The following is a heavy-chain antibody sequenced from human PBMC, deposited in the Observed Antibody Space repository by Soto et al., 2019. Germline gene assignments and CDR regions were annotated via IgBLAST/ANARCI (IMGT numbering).Heavy chain of an antibody. J-gene: IGHJ3*02. CDR3: ARVVWTHGGYCSGGSCRVGAFDI. D-gene: IGHD2-15*01. CDR2: IYYSGST. V-gene: IGHV4-59*01. Sequence: SETLFLTCTVSGGSISSYYWSWIRQPPGKGLEWIGYIYYSGSTNYNPSLKSRVTISVDTSKNQFSLKLSSVTAADTAVYYCARVVWTHGGYCSGGSCRVGAFDIWGQGTMVTVSS. CDR1: GGSISSYY.